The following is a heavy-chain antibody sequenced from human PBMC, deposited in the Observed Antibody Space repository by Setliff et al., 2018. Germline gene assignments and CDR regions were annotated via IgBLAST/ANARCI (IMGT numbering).Heavy chain of an antibody. V-gene: IGHV3-7*01. J-gene: IGHJ4*02. Sequence: PGGSLRLSCAGSGLSFSIFWMSWVRQAPGKGLEWVATIKQDGSEKFYVDSVKGRFTISRDNAKNSLYLQMDSLRVEDTAMYFCARDRGGGLYDYWGRGTLVTVSS. D-gene: IGHD3-16*01. CDR1: GLSFSIFW. CDR2: IKQDGSEK. CDR3: ARDRGGGLYDY.